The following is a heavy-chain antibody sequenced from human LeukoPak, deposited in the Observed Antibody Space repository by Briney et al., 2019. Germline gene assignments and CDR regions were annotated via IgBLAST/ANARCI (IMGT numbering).Heavy chain of an antibody. Sequence: QTGGSLRLSCAASGFTFNSFSMNWVRQAPGKGLEWVSYISSISTIIYYAGSVKGRFTISRDNAKNSLYLQMNSLRDEDTAVYYCARDLHSGAYTFDYWGQGTLVTVSS. J-gene: IGHJ4*02. CDR3: ARDLHSGAYTFDY. CDR2: ISSISTII. D-gene: IGHD1-26*01. V-gene: IGHV3-48*02. CDR1: GFTFNSFS.